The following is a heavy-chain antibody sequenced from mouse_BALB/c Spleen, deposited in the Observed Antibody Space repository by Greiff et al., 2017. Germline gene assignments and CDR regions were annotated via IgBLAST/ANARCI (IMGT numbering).Heavy chain of an antibody. CDR1: GFSLTSYG. D-gene: IGHD1-2*01. J-gene: IGHJ4*01. CDR3: ARAIHYYGYAMDY. Sequence: VKLLESGPGLVAPSQSLSITCTVSGFSLTSYGVHWVRQPPGKGLEWLGVIWAGGSTNYNSALMSRLSISKDNSKSQVFLKMNSLQTDDTAMYYCARAIHYYGYAMDYWGQGTSVTVSS. CDR2: IWAGGST. V-gene: IGHV2-9*02.